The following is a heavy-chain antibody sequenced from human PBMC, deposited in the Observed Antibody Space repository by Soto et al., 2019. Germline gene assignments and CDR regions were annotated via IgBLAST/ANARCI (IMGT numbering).Heavy chain of an antibody. CDR2: IYHSGST. Sequence: PSETLSLTCAVSGGSISSSNWWSWVRQPPGKGLEWIGEIYHSGSTNYNPSLKSRVTISVDKSKNQFSLKLSSVTAADTAVYYCARVGSSYKLYYFDYWGQGTLVTVSS. J-gene: IGHJ4*02. CDR1: GGSISSSNW. V-gene: IGHV4-4*02. CDR3: ARVGSSYKLYYFDY. D-gene: IGHD6-13*01.